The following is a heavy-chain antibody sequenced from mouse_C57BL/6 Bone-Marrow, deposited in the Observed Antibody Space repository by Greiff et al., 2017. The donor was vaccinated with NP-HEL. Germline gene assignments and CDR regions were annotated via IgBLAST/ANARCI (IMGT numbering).Heavy chain of an antibody. V-gene: IGHV1-81*01. CDR1: FSPFTLSC. D-gene: IGHD4-1*01. Sequence: QVQLQQSGAELARPGASVKLSFKSSFSPFTLSCLRCVPPITGPGLSWIGEIYPRSGNTYYNEKFKGKATLTADKSSSTAYMELRSLTSEDSAVYFCAREAGTSFDYWGQGTTLTVSS. J-gene: IGHJ2*01. CDR3: AREAGTSFDY. CDR2: IYPRSGNT.